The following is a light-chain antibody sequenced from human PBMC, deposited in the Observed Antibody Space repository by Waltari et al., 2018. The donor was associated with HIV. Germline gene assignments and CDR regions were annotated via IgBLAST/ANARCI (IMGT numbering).Light chain of an antibody. CDR2: EVS. CDR1: RSDVGGYNY. J-gene: IGLJ2*01. Sequence: QSALTQPAYVSGSPGQSITISCTGTRSDVGGYNYVSWYQQHPGKAPKLMIYEVSNRPSGVSNRFSGSKSGNTASLTISGLQAEDEADYYCSSYTSSSTLVFGGGTKLTVL. V-gene: IGLV2-14*01. CDR3: SSYTSSSTLV.